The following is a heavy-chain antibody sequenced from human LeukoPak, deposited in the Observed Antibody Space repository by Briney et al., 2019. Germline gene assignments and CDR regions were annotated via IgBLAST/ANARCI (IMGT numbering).Heavy chain of an antibody. CDR1: RGRFRHYA. V-gene: IGHV1-69*04. CDR3: ASSYYYGSGSYYPAAFDI. Sequence: SENVPHLASRGRFRHYALLWVGPAPAQGVDWMGRGIPILGIANNAQKFQGRVTITEDKSTSTAYMELSSLRSEDTAVYYCASSYYYGSGSYYPAAFDIWGQGTMVTVSS. CDR2: GIPILGIA. D-gene: IGHD3-10*01. J-gene: IGHJ3*02.